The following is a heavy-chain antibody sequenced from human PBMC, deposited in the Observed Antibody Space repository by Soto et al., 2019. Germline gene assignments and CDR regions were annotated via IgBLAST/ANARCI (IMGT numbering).Heavy chain of an antibody. J-gene: IGHJ4*02. CDR2: INMDGSST. V-gene: IGHV3-74*01. CDR1: GFTFSGDW. D-gene: IGHD2-2*01. CDR3: ARGPRGLYQHDY. Sequence: TGGSLRLSCAASGFTFSGDWMHWVRQGAGKGLVWVSRINMDGSSTNYADSVKGRFTISRDNAKNTLYLQMNSLRVDDTAVYYCARGPRGLYQHDYWGQGALVTVSS.